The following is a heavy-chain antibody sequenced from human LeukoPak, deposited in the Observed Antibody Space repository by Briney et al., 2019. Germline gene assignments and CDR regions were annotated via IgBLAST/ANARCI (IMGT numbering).Heavy chain of an antibody. CDR2: IIPILGIA. Sequence: SVKVSCKASGGTFSSYAISWVRQAPGQGLEWMGRIIPILGIANYAQKFQGRVTITADKSTSTAYMELSSLRSEDTAVYYCARTVRSGGSCYFSPQHMFDYWGQGTLVTVSS. J-gene: IGHJ4*02. CDR1: GGTFSSYA. D-gene: IGHD2-15*01. V-gene: IGHV1-69*04. CDR3: ARTVRSGGSCYFSPQHMFDY.